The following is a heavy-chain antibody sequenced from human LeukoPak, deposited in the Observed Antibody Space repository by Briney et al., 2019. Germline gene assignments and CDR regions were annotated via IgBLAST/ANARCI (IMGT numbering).Heavy chain of an antibody. Sequence: PSETLSLTCTVSSGSISGFDWSWIRQPAGKGLEWIGRKTTSGSTHYNPSHRSRITMSLDTSTNQFSLRLSAVTAADTPVYYCARDESITWDPPFDYWGPGILVNVSS. D-gene: IGHD3-3*02. J-gene: IGHJ4*01. CDR1: SGSISGFD. CDR3: ARDESITWDPPFDY. V-gene: IGHV4-4*07. CDR2: KTTSGST.